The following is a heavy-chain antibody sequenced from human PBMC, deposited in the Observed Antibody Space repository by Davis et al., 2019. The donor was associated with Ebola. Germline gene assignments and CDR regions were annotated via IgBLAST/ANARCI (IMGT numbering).Heavy chain of an antibody. V-gene: IGHV1-2*02. D-gene: IGHD2-15*01. CDR2: INPNSGGT. CDR3: ARDGIDCSGDNCQAYFGY. CDR1: GYTFTGYY. Sequence: ASVKVSCKASGYTFTGYYMHWVRQAPGQGLEWMGWINPNSGGTNYAQKFQGRVTMTRDTSISTAYMDLSRLRSDDTAVYYCARDGIDCSGDNCQAYFGYWGQGTLVTVSS. J-gene: IGHJ4*02.